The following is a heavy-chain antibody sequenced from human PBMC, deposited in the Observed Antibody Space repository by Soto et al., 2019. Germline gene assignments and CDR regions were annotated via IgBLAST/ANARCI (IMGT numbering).Heavy chain of an antibody. CDR2: INPNSGGT. J-gene: IGHJ4*02. D-gene: IGHD5-12*01. CDR3: ARDLRGDGYNLGY. V-gene: IGHV1-2*04. CDR1: GYTFTGYY. Sequence: QVQLVQSGAEVKKPGASVKVSCKASGYTFTGYYMHWVRQAPGQGLEWMGWINPNSGGTNYAQKFQGWVTMTRDTSISTAYMELSRLRSDDTAVDYWARDLRGDGYNLGYWGQGTLVTVSS.